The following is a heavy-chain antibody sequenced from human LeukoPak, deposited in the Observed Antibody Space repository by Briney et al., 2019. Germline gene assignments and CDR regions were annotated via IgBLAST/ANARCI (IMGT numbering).Heavy chain of an antibody. J-gene: IGHJ5*02. CDR1: GFTIIGYA. V-gene: IGHV3-30*04. D-gene: IGHD5-18*01. CDR3: TRTGLGYKLGNGLDA. Sequence: GGSLRLSCAASGFTIIGYAMYWVRQAPGKGLEFVASISHDATERYRESVKGRFTISRDTSKNTVYLQMNTLRAEDSALYYCTRTGLGYKLGNGLDAWGQGTQVTVSS. CDR2: ISHDATE.